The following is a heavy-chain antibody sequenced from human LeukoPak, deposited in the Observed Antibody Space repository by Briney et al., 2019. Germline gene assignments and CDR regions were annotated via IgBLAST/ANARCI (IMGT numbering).Heavy chain of an antibody. J-gene: IGHJ5*01. CDR3: ARGHRFYDSSGFNWFDP. Sequence: SETLSLTCTVSGGSISSYYWSWIRQPAGKGLEWIGRIYTSGSTNYNPSLKSRVTMSVDTSKNQFSLKLSSVTAADTAVYYCARGHRFYDSSGFNWFDPWGQGTMVTVSS. D-gene: IGHD3-22*01. CDR2: IYTSGST. CDR1: GGSISSYY. V-gene: IGHV4-4*07.